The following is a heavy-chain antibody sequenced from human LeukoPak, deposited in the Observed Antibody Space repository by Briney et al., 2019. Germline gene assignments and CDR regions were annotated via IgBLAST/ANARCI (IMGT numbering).Heavy chain of an antibody. D-gene: IGHD2-21*02. CDR1: GGSFSGYY. CDR3: ARTAYCGDGCYYYFDY. J-gene: IGHJ4*02. CDR2: IKEDGGVK. Sequence: PSETLSLTCAVYGGSFSGYYWSWVRQAPGKGLEWVANIKEDGGVKYYVASVRGRFTISRDNAKNSLTLQMNSLRAEDTAVYFCARTAYCGDGCYYYFDYWGQGTLVTVSS. V-gene: IGHV3-7*01.